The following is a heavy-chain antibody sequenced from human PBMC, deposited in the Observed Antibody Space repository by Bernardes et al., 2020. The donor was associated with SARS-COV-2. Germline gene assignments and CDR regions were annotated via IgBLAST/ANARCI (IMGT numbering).Heavy chain of an antibody. J-gene: IGHJ6*02. CDR2: IIPIFGTA. V-gene: IGHV1-69*13. D-gene: IGHD1-1*01. CDR1: GGTFSSYA. CDR3: ARTIWRYTYLYYYYGMDV. Sequence: SVKVSCKASGGTFSSYAISWVRQAPGQGLEWMGGIIPIFGTANYAQKFQGRVTITADESTSTAYMELSSLRSEDTAVYYCARTIWRYTYLYYYYGMDVWGQGTTVTVSS.